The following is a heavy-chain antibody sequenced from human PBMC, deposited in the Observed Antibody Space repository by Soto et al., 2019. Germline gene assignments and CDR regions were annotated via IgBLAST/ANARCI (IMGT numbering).Heavy chain of an antibody. V-gene: IGHV3-23*01. D-gene: IGHD4-17*01. CDR1: GFTFSSYA. CDR2: ISGSGGST. CDR3: AKVRGYGDYGDAFDI. J-gene: IGHJ3*02. Sequence: EVQLLESGGGLVQPGGSLRLSCAASGFTFSSYAMSWVRQAPGKGLEWVSAISGSGGSTYYADSVKGPFTISRDNSKNTLYLPMNSLRAEDTAVYYCAKVRGYGDYGDAFDIWGQGTMVTVSS.